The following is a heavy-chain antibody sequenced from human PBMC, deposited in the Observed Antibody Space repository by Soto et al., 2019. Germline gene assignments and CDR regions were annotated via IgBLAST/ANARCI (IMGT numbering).Heavy chain of an antibody. CDR3: ARRGYCSSTSCYTEGYYYYGMDV. Sequence: GESLKISCKGSGYSFTSYWISWVRQMPGKGLEWMGRIDPSDSYTNYSPSFQGHVTISADKSISTAYLQWSSLKASDTAMYYCARRGYCSSTSCYTEGYYYYGMDVWGQGTTVTVSS. CDR1: GYSFTSYW. CDR2: IDPSDSYT. D-gene: IGHD2-2*02. V-gene: IGHV5-10-1*01. J-gene: IGHJ6*02.